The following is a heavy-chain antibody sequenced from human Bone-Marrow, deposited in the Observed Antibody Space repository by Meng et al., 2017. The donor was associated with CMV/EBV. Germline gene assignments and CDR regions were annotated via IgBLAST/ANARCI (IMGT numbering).Heavy chain of an antibody. V-gene: IGHV4-34*01. CDR1: GGSFSNYY. CDR2: INHSGST. CDR3: ARSPFWSGYHYYFDY. Sequence: SQTLSLTCAFYGGSFSNYYWSWIRQPPGKGLEWIGEINHSGSTNYNPSLKSRVTISVDTSKNQFSLKLSSVTAADTAVYYCARSPFWSGYHYYFDYWGQGTLVTVSS. D-gene: IGHD3-3*01. J-gene: IGHJ4*02.